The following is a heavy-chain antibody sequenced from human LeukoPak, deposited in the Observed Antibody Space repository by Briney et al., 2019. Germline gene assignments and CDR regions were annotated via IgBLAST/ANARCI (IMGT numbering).Heavy chain of an antibody. CDR3: ARVKTSGWLDAFDI. J-gene: IGHJ3*02. Sequence: GGSLRLSCAASGFTFKDHYMNWIRQAPGKGLEWVALIWYDGSHKYYADSVKGRFTISRDNSKNTLYLQMNSLRAEDTAVYYCARVKTSGWLDAFDIWGQGTMVTVSS. CDR2: IWYDGSHK. V-gene: IGHV3-33*08. CDR1: GFTFKDHY. D-gene: IGHD6-19*01.